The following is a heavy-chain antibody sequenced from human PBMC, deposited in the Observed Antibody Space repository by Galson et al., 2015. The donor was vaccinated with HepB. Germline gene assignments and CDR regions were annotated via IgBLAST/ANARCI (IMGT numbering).Heavy chain of an antibody. Sequence: SLRLSCAASGFTFSSYGMHWVRQAPGKGLEWVAVIWYDGSNKYYADSVKGRFTISRDNSKNTLYLQVNSLRAEDTAVYYCARDLYAVYYDSSGYEGGLVYWGQGTLVTVSS. CDR2: IWYDGSNK. CDR3: ARDLYAVYYDSSGYEGGLVY. V-gene: IGHV3-33*01. D-gene: IGHD3-22*01. J-gene: IGHJ4*02. CDR1: GFTFSSYG.